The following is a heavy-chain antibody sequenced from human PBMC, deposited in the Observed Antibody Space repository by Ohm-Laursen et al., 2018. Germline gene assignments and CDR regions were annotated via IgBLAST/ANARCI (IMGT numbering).Heavy chain of an antibody. J-gene: IGHJ4*02. Sequence: GASVSPSCKASGHTFTGHYLHSARQAPGHGLGWMGWINPNSGGTNYAQKFQGRVTMTRDTSISTGYMELSRLTSDDTAMYYCATDSPMSDYWGQGTLVTVSS. V-gene: IGHV1-2*02. CDR2: INPNSGGT. CDR1: GHTFTGHY. CDR3: ATDSPMSDY. D-gene: IGHD3-10*02.